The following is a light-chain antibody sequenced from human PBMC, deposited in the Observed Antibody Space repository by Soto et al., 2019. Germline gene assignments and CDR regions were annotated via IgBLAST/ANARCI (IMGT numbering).Light chain of an antibody. V-gene: IGKV3-20*01. Sequence: VLTQSPATLSLSPGERATLSCRASQNVNPTYLAWYQQKPDQAPSILIYGASTSATAVPARFSGSGSGTDFTLGISRLEHEVFALYFCQHYDKSPMWTFGQGTKVE. J-gene: IGKJ1*01. CDR2: GAS. CDR1: QNVNPTY. CDR3: QHYDKSPMWT.